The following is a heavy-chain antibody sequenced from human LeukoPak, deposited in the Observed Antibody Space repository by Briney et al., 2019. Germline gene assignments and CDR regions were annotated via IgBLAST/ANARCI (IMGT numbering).Heavy chain of an antibody. D-gene: IGHD3-10*01. J-gene: IGHJ4*02. CDR2: ISSSGSTI. Sequence: QPGGSLRLSCAASGFTFSSYEMNWVRQAPRKGVEWGSYISSSGSTIYYADSVKGRFTISRDNAKNSLYLQMNSLRAEDTAVYYCARGGITMVRGVTEFDYWGQGTLVTVSS. CDR3: ARGGITMVRGVTEFDY. CDR1: GFTFSSYE. V-gene: IGHV3-48*03.